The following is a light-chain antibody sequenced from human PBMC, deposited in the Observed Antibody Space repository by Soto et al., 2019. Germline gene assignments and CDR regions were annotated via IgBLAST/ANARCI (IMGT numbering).Light chain of an antibody. Sequence: QSALTQPPSASGSPGQSVTISCTGTSSDVGYYNYVSWYQQHPGKAPRLIIYEVSKRPSGVPDRFFGFKSGNRASLTVAGLQAEDEADYYCSSHAGSSNFVVFGGGTKLTVL. CDR3: SSHAGSSNFVV. V-gene: IGLV2-8*01. CDR1: SSDVGYYNY. J-gene: IGLJ2*01. CDR2: EVS.